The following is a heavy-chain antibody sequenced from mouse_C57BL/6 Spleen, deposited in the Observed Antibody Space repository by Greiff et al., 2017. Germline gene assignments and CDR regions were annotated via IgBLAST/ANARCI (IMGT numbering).Heavy chain of an antibody. CDR1: GYSITSGYY. V-gene: IGHV3-6*01. Sequence: EVKLVESGPGLVKPSQSLSLTCSVTGYSITSGYYWNWIRQFPGNKLEWMGYISYDGSNNYNPSLKNRISITRDTSKNQFFLKLNSVTTEDTATYYCARESDMFAYWGQGTLVTVSA. CDR2: ISYDGSN. J-gene: IGHJ3*01. CDR3: ARESDMFAY.